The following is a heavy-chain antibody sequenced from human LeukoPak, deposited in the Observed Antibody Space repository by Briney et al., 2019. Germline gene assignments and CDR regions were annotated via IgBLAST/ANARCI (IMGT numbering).Heavy chain of an antibody. Sequence: ASVKVSCKASGGTFSSYAISWVRQAPGQGLEWMGGIIPIFGTANYAQKFQGRVTITTDESTSTAYMELSSLRSEDTAVYYCARGLELRYFDWLYSMDVWGKGTTVTVPS. CDR1: GGTFSSYA. V-gene: IGHV1-69*05. CDR2: IIPIFGTA. CDR3: ARGLELRYFDWLYSMDV. D-gene: IGHD3-9*01. J-gene: IGHJ6*03.